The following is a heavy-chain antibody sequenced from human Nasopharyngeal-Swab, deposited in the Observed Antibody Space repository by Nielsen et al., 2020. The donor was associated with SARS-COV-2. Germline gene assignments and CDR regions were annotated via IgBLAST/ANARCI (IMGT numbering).Heavy chain of an antibody. CDR3: SRLAHFSQFDP. CDR1: GYSFTSYW. V-gene: IGHV5-51*01. J-gene: IGHJ5*02. CDR2: IYPGDSDT. Sequence: KVSCKGSGYSFTSYWIVWVRQMPGKGLEWMGIIYPGDSDTRYSPSFQGQVTISADKSISTAYLQWSSLKASDTAMYYCSRLAHFSQFDPWGQGTLVTVSS.